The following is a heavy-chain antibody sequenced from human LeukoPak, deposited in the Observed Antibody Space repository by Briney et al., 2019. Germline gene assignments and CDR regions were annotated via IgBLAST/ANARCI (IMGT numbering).Heavy chain of an antibody. D-gene: IGHD4-11*01. CDR1: GGTFRSNA. J-gene: IGHJ6*02. Sequence: SVKVSCTASGGTFRSNAISWVRQAPGQGLEWMGGIIPIFGTANYAQKFQGRVTITADESTSTAYMELSSLRSEDTAVYYCAIPGSYSNRGWYYGMDVWGQGTTVTVSS. V-gene: IGHV1-69*13. CDR2: IIPIFGTA. CDR3: AIPGSYSNRGWYYGMDV.